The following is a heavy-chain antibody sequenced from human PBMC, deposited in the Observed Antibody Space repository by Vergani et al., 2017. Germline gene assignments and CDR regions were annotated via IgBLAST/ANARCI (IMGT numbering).Heavy chain of an antibody. CDR2: IFHSGIT. Sequence: QVQLQESGPGLVKPSQTLSLTCTVSGVSIRSGSYYWSWIRQPAGKGLEWIRRIFHSGITHYNPSLRGRVSMSADTSKNHFSLKLTSVTAADTAVYFCSRDRDGRVVIVYDSFDLWGPGAIVTVSS. D-gene: IGHD3-3*01. CDR3: SRDRDGRVVIVYDSFDL. CDR1: GVSIRSGSYY. J-gene: IGHJ3*01. V-gene: IGHV4-61*02.